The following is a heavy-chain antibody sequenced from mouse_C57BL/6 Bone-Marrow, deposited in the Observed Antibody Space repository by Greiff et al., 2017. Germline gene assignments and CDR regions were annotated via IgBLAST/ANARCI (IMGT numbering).Heavy chain of an antibody. J-gene: IGHJ1*03. V-gene: IGHV5-16*01. D-gene: IGHD2-3*01. CDR1: VFSLSDYY. Sequence: EVPLLESDRFLVPPGSSLTLSCTSSVFSLSDYYLACVRQVPEQGLEWVANITYDGSSPNYLDSFTSRFIISSVHAKIILYLQLSSLKSEGTATYFCSRDRDGYYWYCDIWGTWTTDTVS. CDR3: SRDRDGYYWYCDI. CDR2: ITYDGSSP.